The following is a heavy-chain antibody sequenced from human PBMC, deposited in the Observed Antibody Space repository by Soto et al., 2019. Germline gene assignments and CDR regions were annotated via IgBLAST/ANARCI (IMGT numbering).Heavy chain of an antibody. J-gene: IGHJ4*02. CDR2: VYHTGRT. Sequence: PSEALSLTGTVSGGSFKSGGYSWSWIRQPPGKGLEWIGYVYHTGRTSYNPSLTSRVSISMDTSKNQFSLNLDSLTAADTAVYFCARDFAYFDSWGQGTLVTVSS. CDR3: ARDFAYFDS. D-gene: IGHD3-3*01. CDR1: GGSFKSGGYS. V-gene: IGHV4-61*08.